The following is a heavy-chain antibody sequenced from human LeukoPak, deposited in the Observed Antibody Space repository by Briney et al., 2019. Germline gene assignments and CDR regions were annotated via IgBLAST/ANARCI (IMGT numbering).Heavy chain of an antibody. V-gene: IGHV3-21*05. CDR3: ARSGSGLIEPFDY. J-gene: IGHJ4*02. D-gene: IGHD6-19*01. CDR1: GFTFSSYE. Sequence: PGGSLRLSCAASGFTFSSYEMNWVRQAPGKGLEWVSYISSSSSYIYYADSVKGRFTISRDNAKNSLYLQMNSLRAEDTAVYYCARSGSGLIEPFDYWGQGTLVTVSS. CDR2: ISSSSSYI.